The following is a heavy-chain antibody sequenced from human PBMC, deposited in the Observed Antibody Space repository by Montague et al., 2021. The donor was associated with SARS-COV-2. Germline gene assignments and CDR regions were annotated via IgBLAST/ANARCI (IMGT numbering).Heavy chain of an antibody. CDR1: GGSIRNYY. Sequence: SETLSLTCNASGGSIRNYYWGWIRQPAGKGLEWIGRFYSSGSINYNPSLKTRITLSVDTSKNQLSLRLNSVTAADTAVYYCARILYSSGYQGMYYFDYWGQGTLVTVSS. CDR3: ARILYSSGYQGMYYFDY. J-gene: IGHJ4*02. D-gene: IGHD3-22*01. CDR2: FYSSGSI. V-gene: IGHV4-4*07.